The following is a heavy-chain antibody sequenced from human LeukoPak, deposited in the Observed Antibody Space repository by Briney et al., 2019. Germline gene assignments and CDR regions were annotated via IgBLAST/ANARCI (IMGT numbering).Heavy chain of an antibody. D-gene: IGHD6-6*01. CDR3: ARLNQYSSSSAIDY. Sequence: ASVKVSCKASGYTFTSYDINWVRQATGQGLEWMGWMNPNSGNTGYAQKFQGRVTMTRNTSISTAYMALSSLRSEDTAVYYCARLNQYSSSSAIDYWGQGTLVTVSS. CDR1: GYTFTSYD. CDR2: MNPNSGNT. V-gene: IGHV1-8*01. J-gene: IGHJ4*02.